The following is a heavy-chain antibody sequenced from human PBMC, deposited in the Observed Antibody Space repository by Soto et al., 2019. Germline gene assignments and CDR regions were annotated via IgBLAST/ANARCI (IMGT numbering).Heavy chain of an antibody. Sequence: SETLSLTCTVSGGSISSYYWSWIRQPPGKGLEWVGYIYYSGSTNYNPSLKSRVTISVDTSKNQFSLKLSSVTAADTAVYYCARVLGSSGWGLNYYCYGMDGWGQGTTVTVSS. D-gene: IGHD6-19*01. CDR1: GGSISSYY. CDR3: ARVLGSSGWGLNYYCYGMDG. CDR2: IYYSGST. J-gene: IGHJ6*02. V-gene: IGHV4-59*01.